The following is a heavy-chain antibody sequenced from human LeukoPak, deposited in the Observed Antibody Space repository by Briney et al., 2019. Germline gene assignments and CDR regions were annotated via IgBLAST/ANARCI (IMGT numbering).Heavy chain of an antibody. CDR1: GFTVSSNY. V-gene: IGHV3-66*02. Sequence: GGSLRLSCAASGFTVSSNYMSWVRQAPGKGLEWVSVIYSGGSTYYADPVKGRFTISRDNSKNTLYLQMNSLRAEDTAVYYCARGRYGSGSYIYYFDYWGQGTLVTVSS. CDR3: ARGRYGSGSYIYYFDY. D-gene: IGHD3-10*01. CDR2: IYSGGST. J-gene: IGHJ4*02.